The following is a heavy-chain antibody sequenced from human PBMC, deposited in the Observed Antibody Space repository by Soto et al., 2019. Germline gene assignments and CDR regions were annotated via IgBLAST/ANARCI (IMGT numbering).Heavy chain of an antibody. CDR3: ARVPHIVVRYEAIDI. J-gene: IGHJ3*02. CDR1: GFTVSSNY. CDR2: IYSGGST. D-gene: IGHD3-22*01. Sequence: EVQLVESGGSLVQSGGSLRLSCAVSGFTVSSNYMSWVRQAPGKGLEWVSAIYSGGSTYYADSVKGRFTISRDNSNITQYLQMNSLRAEDTAVYYSARVPHIVVRYEAIDIWGQGTMVTVSS. V-gene: IGHV3-66*01.